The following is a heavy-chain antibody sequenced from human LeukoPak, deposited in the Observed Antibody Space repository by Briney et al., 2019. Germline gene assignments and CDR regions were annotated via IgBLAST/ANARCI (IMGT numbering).Heavy chain of an antibody. D-gene: IGHD2-15*01. CDR3: ARDRRDCTGATCFNFDY. CDR2: IWYDGSNK. Sequence: GRSLRLSCAASGFTFSSYGMHWVRQATGEGLEWLAVIWYDGSNKYYADSVKGRFTISRDNSKNTLYLQMNSLRAEDTSLYYCARDRRDCTGATCFNFDYWGQGTLVTVSS. J-gene: IGHJ4*02. V-gene: IGHV3-33*01. CDR1: GFTFSSYG.